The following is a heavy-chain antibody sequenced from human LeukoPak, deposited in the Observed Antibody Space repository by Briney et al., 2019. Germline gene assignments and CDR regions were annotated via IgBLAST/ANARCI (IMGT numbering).Heavy chain of an antibody. Sequence: PSETLSLTCTVSGVSITSHYWSWIRQPPGKGLEWIGYIYYSGSTNYNPSLKSRVTISVDTSKNQFSLKLSSVTAADTAVYYCARGDGDYHYWGQGTLVTVSS. CDR2: IYYSGST. V-gene: IGHV4-59*11. CDR1: GVSITSHY. D-gene: IGHD4-17*01. CDR3: ARGDGDYHY. J-gene: IGHJ4*02.